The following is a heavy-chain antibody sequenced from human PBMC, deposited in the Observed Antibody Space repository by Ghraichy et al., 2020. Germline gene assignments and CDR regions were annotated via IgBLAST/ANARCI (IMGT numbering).Heavy chain of an antibody. D-gene: IGHD4-11*01. Sequence: ASVKVSCKASGYTFTSYGISWVRQAPGQGLEWMGWISAYNGNTNYAQKLQGRVTMTTDTSTSTAYMELRSLRSDDTAVYYCARDPRYSNYVVPEEDGNWFDPWGQGTLVTVSS. J-gene: IGHJ5*02. CDR3: ARDPRYSNYVVPEEDGNWFDP. CDR1: GYTFTSYG. CDR2: ISAYNGNT. V-gene: IGHV1-18*04.